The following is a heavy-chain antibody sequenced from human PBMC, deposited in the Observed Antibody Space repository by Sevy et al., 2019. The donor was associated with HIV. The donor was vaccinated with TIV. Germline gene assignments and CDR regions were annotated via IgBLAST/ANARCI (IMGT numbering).Heavy chain of an antibody. D-gene: IGHD2-21*02. V-gene: IGHV3-7*03. CDR1: GFTFSNFW. CDR2: IKQDGSEN. J-gene: IGHJ4*02. Sequence: GGYLRLSCAASGFTFSNFWMSWVRQAPGKGLEFVANIKQDGSENFYADSVKGRFTISRDNAKNSLFLQMNNLRVEETVVYYCARDHPSTAPFDYWGQGTLVTVSS. CDR3: ARDHPSTAPFDY.